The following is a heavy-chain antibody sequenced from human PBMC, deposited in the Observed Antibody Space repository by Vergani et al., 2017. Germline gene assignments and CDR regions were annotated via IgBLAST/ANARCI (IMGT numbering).Heavy chain of an antibody. D-gene: IGHD6-13*01. CDR3: ARAAAGRHWYYYYYMDV. J-gene: IGHJ6*03. CDR2: IYYSGST. CDR1: GGSISSYY. V-gene: IGHV4-59*01. Sequence: QVQLQESGPGLVKPSETLSLTCTVSGGSISSYYWSWIRQPPGKGLEWIGYIYYSGSTNYNPFLKSRVTISVETSKNQFSLKLSPVTAADTAVYYCARAAAGRHWYYYYYMDVWGKGTTVTVSS.